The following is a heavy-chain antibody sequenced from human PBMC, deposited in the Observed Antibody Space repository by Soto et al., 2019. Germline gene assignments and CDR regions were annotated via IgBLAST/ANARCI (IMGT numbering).Heavy chain of an antibody. CDR2: INDDGSFT. J-gene: IGHJ4*02. D-gene: IGHD6-19*01. Sequence: GGSLRLSCAASGFTFSRHWMHWVRQAPGKGLVWVSRINDDGSFTDYADSVRGRFTISRDDAKNTLILQMNSLRVDDTAVYYCVRGTSAWSGKDYWGQGTLVTV. CDR3: VRGTSAWSGKDY. V-gene: IGHV3-74*01. CDR1: GFTFSRHW.